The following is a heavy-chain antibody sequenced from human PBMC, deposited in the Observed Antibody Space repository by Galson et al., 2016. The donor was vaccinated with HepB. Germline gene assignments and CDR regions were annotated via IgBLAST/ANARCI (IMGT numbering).Heavy chain of an antibody. CDR3: ARDEGAVAVFNY. J-gene: IGHJ4*02. V-gene: IGHV3-23*01. CDR1: GFTFSSYS. D-gene: IGHD6-19*01. CDR2: ISGTGITT. Sequence: SLRLSCAASGFTFSSYSMNWVRQAPGKGLEWVSAISGTGITTHYADSVKGRFTISRDNSKNTLFLQMNSLRAEDTAVYYCARDEGAVAVFNYWGQGSVVTVSS.